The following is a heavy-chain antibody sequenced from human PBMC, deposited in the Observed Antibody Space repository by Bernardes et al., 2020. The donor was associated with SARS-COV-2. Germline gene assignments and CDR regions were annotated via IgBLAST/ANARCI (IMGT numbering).Heavy chain of an antibody. D-gene: IGHD5-18*01. CDR2: IYPGDSDT. CDR1: GYSFTSYW. CDR3: ARHVGGVDTAMVFDY. V-gene: IGHV5-51*01. J-gene: IGHJ4*02. Sequence: GEALNLSCKGSGYSFTSYWIGWVRQMPGTGLEWMGIIYPGDSDTRYSPSFQGQVTISADKSISTAYLQWSSLKASDTAMYYCARHVGGVDTAMVFDYWGQGTLVTVSS.